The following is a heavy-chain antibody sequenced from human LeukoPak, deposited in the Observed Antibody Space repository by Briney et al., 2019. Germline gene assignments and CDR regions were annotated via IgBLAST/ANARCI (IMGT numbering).Heavy chain of an antibody. J-gene: IGHJ4*02. CDR2: INTNTGNP. D-gene: IGHD6-19*01. Sequence: VKVSCKASGYTFINYGITWVRQAPGQGLEWMGWINTNTGNPTYAQGFTGRFVFSLDTSVSTAYLQISSLKAEDTAVYYCARASVAGESDYWGQGTLVTVSS. CDR3: ARASVAGESDY. CDR1: GYTFINYG. V-gene: IGHV7-4-1*02.